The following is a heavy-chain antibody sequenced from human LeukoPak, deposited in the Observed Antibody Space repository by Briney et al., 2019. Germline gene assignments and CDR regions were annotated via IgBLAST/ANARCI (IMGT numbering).Heavy chain of an antibody. CDR1: GFIVSSHY. V-gene: IGHV3-53*01. Sequence: GGSLRLSCAASGFIVSSHYMSWVRQAPGKGFEWVSIIYSGTSTYYADSVKGRFTISRDNSKNTLYLQMNSLRAEDTAVYYCAKSRGRLRAYYMDVWGKGTTVTVSS. CDR2: IYSGTST. D-gene: IGHD3-10*01. CDR3: AKSRGRLRAYYMDV. J-gene: IGHJ6*03.